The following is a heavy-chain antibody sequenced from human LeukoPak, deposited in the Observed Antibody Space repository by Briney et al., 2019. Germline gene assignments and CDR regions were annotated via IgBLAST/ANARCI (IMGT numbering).Heavy chain of an antibody. V-gene: IGHV3-20*04. J-gene: IGHJ3*02. D-gene: IGHD2-2*01. CDR2: INWNGGST. CDR1: GFTFDDYG. CDR3: ARGVVPAARGAFAI. Sequence: GGSLRLSCAASGFTFDDYGMGWVRQAPGKGLEWVSGINWNGGSTGYADSVKGRFTISRDNAKNSLYLQMNSLRAEDTALYYCARGVVPAARGAFAIRGQGTMVTISS.